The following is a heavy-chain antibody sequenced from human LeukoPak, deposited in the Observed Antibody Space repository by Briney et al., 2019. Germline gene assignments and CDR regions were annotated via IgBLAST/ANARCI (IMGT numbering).Heavy chain of an antibody. CDR1: GFTFSSYW. CDR2: IKQDGSEK. Sequence: PGGSLRLSCAASGFTFSSYWMSWVRQAPGKGLEWVANIKQDGSEKYYVDSVKGRFTISRDSAKNSLYLQMNSLRVEDTAVYYCARDRLYYGMDVWGKGTTVTVSS. CDR3: ARDRLYYGMDV. V-gene: IGHV3-7*03. D-gene: IGHD3-16*01. J-gene: IGHJ6*04.